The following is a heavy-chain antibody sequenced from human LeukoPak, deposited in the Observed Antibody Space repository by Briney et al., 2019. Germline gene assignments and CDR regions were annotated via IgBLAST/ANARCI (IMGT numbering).Heavy chain of an antibody. CDR1: GFTFSTFA. Sequence: PGGSLRLSCAASGFTFSTFAMSWVRQAPGKGLEWVSGIVASGGGTNYADSVKGRLTISRDNSKNSLYLQMNSLRAEDTAVYYCAKGIGDDWGQGTLVTVSS. J-gene: IGHJ4*02. D-gene: IGHD1-26*01. V-gene: IGHV3-23*01. CDR2: IVASGGGT. CDR3: AKGIGDD.